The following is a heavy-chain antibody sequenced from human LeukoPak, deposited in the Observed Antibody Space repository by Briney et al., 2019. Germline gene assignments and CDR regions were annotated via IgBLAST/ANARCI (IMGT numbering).Heavy chain of an antibody. D-gene: IGHD3-3*01. CDR2: INPSGGST. J-gene: IGHJ6*03. CDR3: AGDPSAYDLAASGYYYYYMDV. V-gene: IGHV1-46*01. Sequence: ASVKVSCKASGYTFTSYYMHWVRQAPGQGLEWMGIINPSGGSTSYAQKFQGRVTMTRDTSTSTVYMELSSLRSEDTAVYYCAGDPSAYDLAASGYYYYYMDVWGKGTTVTVCS. CDR1: GYTFTSYY.